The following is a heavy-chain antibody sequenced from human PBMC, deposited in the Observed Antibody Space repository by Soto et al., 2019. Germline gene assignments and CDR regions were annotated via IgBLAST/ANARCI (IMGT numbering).Heavy chain of an antibody. J-gene: IGHJ3*02. CDR1: GFTFTSYG. CDR2: ISYDGSNK. CDR3: AGEYAFDI. V-gene: IGHV3-30*03. Sequence: ALRLSCXASGFTFTSYGMHWVRQAPGKGLEWVAVISYDGSNKYYADSVKGRFTISRDNSKNTLYLQMNSLRAEDTAVYYCAGEYAFDIWGQGTMVTVSS.